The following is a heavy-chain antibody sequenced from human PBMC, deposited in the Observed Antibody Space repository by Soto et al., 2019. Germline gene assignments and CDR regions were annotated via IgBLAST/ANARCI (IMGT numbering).Heavy chain of an antibody. D-gene: IGHD6-13*01. J-gene: IGHJ5*02. CDR1: GGCISSYY. Sequence: SETLSLTCTVSGGCISSYYWSWIRQPPGKGLEWIGYIYYSGSTNYNPSLKSRVTISVDTSKNQFSLKLSSVTAADTAVYYCARVAYSSSSNWFDPWGQGTLVTVSS. V-gene: IGHV4-59*01. CDR2: IYYSGST. CDR3: ARVAYSSSSNWFDP.